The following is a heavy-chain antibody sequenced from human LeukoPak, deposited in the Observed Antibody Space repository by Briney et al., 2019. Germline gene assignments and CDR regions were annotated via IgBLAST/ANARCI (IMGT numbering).Heavy chain of an antibody. CDR3: ARVRFFDSSVLTRKRSYYFDY. CDR2: IYTSGST. V-gene: IGHV4-61*02. D-gene: IGHD3-22*01. J-gene: IGHJ4*02. Sequence: PSETLSLTCTVSGGSISSGSYYWSWIRQPAGKGLEWIGRIYTSGSTNYNSSLKSRVTMSVDTSKNQFSLKLSSVTAADTAVYYCARVRFFDSSVLTRKRSYYFDYWGQGTLVTVSS. CDR1: GGSISSGSYY.